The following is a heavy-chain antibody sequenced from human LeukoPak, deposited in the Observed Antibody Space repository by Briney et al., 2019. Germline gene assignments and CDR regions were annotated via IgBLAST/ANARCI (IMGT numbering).Heavy chain of an antibody. Sequence: GGSLRLSCAASGFTFSSYWMHWVRQAPGKGLVWVSRIYSDGSSYTADSVKGRCTISRDNAKDTLYLQMNSLRVEDTAVYYCARGGGIYGLWDYWGQGTLVTVSS. D-gene: IGHD1-26*01. CDR3: ARGGGIYGLWDY. J-gene: IGHJ4*02. CDR2: IYSDGSSY. V-gene: IGHV3-74*03. CDR1: GFTFSSYW.